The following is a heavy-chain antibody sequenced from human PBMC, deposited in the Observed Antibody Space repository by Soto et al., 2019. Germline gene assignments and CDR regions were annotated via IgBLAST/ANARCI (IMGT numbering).Heavy chain of an antibody. CDR1: GFTFSSYA. CDR3: AKATTRIAAADDAFDI. D-gene: IGHD6-13*01. V-gene: IGHV3-23*01. Sequence: GGSLRLSCAASGFTFSSYAMSWVRQAPGKGLERVSAISGSGGSTYYADSVKGRFTISRDNSKNTLYLQMNSLRAEDTAVYYCAKATTRIAAADDAFDIWGQGTMVTVSS. J-gene: IGHJ3*02. CDR2: ISGSGGST.